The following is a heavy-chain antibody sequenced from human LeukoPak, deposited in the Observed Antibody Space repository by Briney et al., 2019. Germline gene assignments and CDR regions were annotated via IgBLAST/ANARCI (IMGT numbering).Heavy chain of an antibody. CDR1: GFKFSSYS. CDR2: ISSSSYI. Sequence: GGSLRLSCAASGFKFSSYSMKWVRQAPGKGLEWVSFISSSSYIYYADSLKGRFTISRDNAKNSLYLQMNSLRAEDTAVYYCARGTMFPYYFDYWGQGTLVTVSS. D-gene: IGHD3-10*02. J-gene: IGHJ4*02. CDR3: ARGTMFPYYFDY. V-gene: IGHV3-21*01.